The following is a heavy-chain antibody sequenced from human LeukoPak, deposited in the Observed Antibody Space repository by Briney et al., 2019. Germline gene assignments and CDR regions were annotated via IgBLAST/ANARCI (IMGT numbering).Heavy chain of an antibody. CDR1: GFTFSSYS. CDR3: AREPELQLEGFDY. D-gene: IGHD6-13*01. J-gene: IGHJ4*02. CDR2: IKQDGSEK. Sequence: PGGSLRLSCAASGFTFSSYSMSWVRQAPGKGLEWVANIKQDGSEKYYVDSVKGRFTISRDNAKNSLYLQMNSLRAEDTAVYYCAREPELQLEGFDYWGQGTLVTVSS. V-gene: IGHV3-7*01.